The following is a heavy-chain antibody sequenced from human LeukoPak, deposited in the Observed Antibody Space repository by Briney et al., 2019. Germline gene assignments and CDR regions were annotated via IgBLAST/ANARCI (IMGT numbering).Heavy chain of an antibody. V-gene: IGHV3-7*01. D-gene: IGHD2-2*01. CDR1: GLTLSSYW. CDR2: IKLDGSEK. Sequence: GGSLRLSCAASGLTLSSYWMTWVRQAPGKGLEWVANIKLDGSEKYYVNSVKGRFTISRDNAKNSLYLQMNSLGAEDTAVYYCAKDLGKIVVVPAAPDYWGQGTLVTVSS. J-gene: IGHJ4*02. CDR3: AKDLGKIVVVPAAPDY.